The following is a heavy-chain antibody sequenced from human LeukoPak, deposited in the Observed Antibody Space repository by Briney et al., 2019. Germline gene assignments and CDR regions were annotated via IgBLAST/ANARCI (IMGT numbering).Heavy chain of an antibody. V-gene: IGHV3-74*01. D-gene: IGHD4-17*01. CDR1: GFHFSSYW. CDR3: ARAPYYGDYASWG. Sequence: GGSLRLSCAASGFHFSSYWMHWVRQAPGKGLVWLSRINSDGSTTNYADSVKGRFTISRDNAKNTLYLQMHSLRAEDTAVYYCARAPYYGDYASWGWGQGTLVTVSS. CDR2: INSDGSTT. J-gene: IGHJ4*02.